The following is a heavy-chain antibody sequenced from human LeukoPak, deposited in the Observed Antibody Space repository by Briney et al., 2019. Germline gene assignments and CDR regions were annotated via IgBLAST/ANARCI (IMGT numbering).Heavy chain of an antibody. D-gene: IGHD2-8*02. CDR2: ISSSSSYI. CDR3: ARVGGVRILGDPHYYYYMDV. V-gene: IGHV3-21*01. J-gene: IGHJ6*03. Sequence: GGSLRLSCAASGFTFSSYSMNWVRQAPGKGLDWVSSISSSSSYIYYADSGKGRFTISRDNAKNSLYLQMNSLRAEDTAVYYCARVGGVRILGDPHYYYYMDVWGKGTTVTVSS. CDR1: GFTFSSYS.